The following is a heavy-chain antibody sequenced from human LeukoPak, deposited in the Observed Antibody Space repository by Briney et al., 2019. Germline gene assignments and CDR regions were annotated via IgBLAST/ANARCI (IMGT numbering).Heavy chain of an antibody. CDR3: ARGSGYSSSANWFDP. CDR1: GYTFPSFG. Sequence: SVKVSCKTSGYTFPSFGITWIRQVPGQGLEWMGWITAYNGNTNYAQKFQGRVSMTTDSSTTTAYMELRGLRSDDTAVYYCARGSGYSSSANWFDPWGQGTLVTVSS. V-gene: IGHV1-18*01. J-gene: IGHJ5*02. CDR2: ITAYNGNT. D-gene: IGHD6-6*01.